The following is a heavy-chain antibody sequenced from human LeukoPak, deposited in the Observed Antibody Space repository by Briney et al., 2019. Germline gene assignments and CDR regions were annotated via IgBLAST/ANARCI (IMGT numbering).Heavy chain of an antibody. V-gene: IGHV1-2*02. CDR2: INPNSGGT. CDR1: GCTFTGYY. Sequence: ASVKVSCKASGCTFTGYYMHWVRQAPGQGLEWMGWINPNSGGTNYAQKFQGRVTMTRDTSISTAYMELSRLRSDDTAVYYCARDTYGDDPLDYWGQGTLVTVSS. J-gene: IGHJ4*02. CDR3: ARDTYGDDPLDY. D-gene: IGHD4-17*01.